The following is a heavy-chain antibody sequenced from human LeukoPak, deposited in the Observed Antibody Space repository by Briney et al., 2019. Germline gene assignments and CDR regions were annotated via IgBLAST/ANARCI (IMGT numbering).Heavy chain of an antibody. J-gene: IGHJ3*02. V-gene: IGHV1-18*01. CDR3: ARDGEWELLAFDI. CDR2: ISAYNGNT. CDR1: GYTFTSYG. Sequence: GASVKVSCKASGYTFTSYGISWVRQAPGQGLEWMGWISAYNGNTNYAQKFQGRVTMTRDTSISTAYMEPSRLRSDDTAVYYCARDGEWELLAFDIWGQGTMVTVSS. D-gene: IGHD1-26*01.